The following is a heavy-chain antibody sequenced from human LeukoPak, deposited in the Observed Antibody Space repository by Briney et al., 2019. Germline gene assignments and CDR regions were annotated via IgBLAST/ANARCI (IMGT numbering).Heavy chain of an antibody. CDR3: ARGVVVNSEYFQH. CDR2: ISSSSRYI. CDR1: GFTFSSYS. J-gene: IGHJ1*01. Sequence: GGSLRLSCSASGFTFSSYSMNWVRQDPGKGLGLVSSISSSSRYIYYADSVKGRFPISRDNAKNSLYLQMNSLRAEDTAVYYCARGVVVNSEYFQHWGPGTLVTVSS. D-gene: IGHD3-22*01. V-gene: IGHV3-21*01.